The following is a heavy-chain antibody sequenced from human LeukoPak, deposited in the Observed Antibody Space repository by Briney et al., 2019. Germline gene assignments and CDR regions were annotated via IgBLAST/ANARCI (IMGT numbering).Heavy chain of an antibody. CDR2: IYGADAA. J-gene: IGHJ4*02. D-gene: IGHD6-13*01. CDR3: VTSTGQQFIPYDY. V-gene: IGHV3-66*02. CDR1: GFNVSSNY. Sequence: PGGSLRLSCAASGFNVSSNYMTWIRQAPGKGLGWVSLIYGADAAYYAESVRGRFMISRDNLKNTLFLQMNSLRVEDTALYYCVTSTGQQFIPYDYWGQGTHVTVSS.